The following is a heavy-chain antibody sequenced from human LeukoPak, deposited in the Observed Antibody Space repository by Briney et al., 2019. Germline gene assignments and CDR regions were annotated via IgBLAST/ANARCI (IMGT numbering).Heavy chain of an antibody. CDR2: INHSGST. V-gene: IGHV4-34*01. CDR3: ASRGLEIAARDFWFDH. CDR1: GGSFSGYY. D-gene: IGHD6-6*01. J-gene: IGHJ5*02. Sequence: SETLSLTCAVYGGSFSGYYWSWIRQPPGKGLEWIGEINHSGSTNYNPSLKSRVTISVDTSKNQFSLKLSSVTAADTAVYYCASRGLEIAARDFWFDHWGQGTLVTVSS.